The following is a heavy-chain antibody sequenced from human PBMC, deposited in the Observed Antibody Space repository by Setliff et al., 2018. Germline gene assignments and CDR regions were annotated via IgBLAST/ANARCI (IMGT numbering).Heavy chain of an antibody. CDR3: ARGCAAGACYSDYYYYMDV. D-gene: IGHD2-15*01. V-gene: IGHV4-59*01. CDR1: SGSIINYY. J-gene: IGHJ6*03. Sequence: SETLSLTCTVSSGSIINYYWSWIRQPPGRPLEWIGYIKYDGTTDYNPSLDSRVTMSVDTSRNQFSLKLKSVTAADTAMYYCARGCAAGACYSDYYYYMDVWGKGTTVTVSS. CDR2: IKYDGTT.